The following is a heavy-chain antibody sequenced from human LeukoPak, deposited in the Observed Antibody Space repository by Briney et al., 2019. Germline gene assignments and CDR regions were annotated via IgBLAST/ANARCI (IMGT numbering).Heavy chain of an antibody. V-gene: IGHV3-7*01. Sequence: GGSLRLSCVASGFIFSNYWISWVRQAPGKGLEWLANIKQDGSEKYYVDSVKGRFTISRDNAKNSLYLQMNSLRAEDTAVYYCARDAQLWFGELGYWGQGTLVTVSS. J-gene: IGHJ4*02. CDR2: IKQDGSEK. CDR1: GFIFSNYW. CDR3: ARDAQLWFGELGY. D-gene: IGHD3-10*01.